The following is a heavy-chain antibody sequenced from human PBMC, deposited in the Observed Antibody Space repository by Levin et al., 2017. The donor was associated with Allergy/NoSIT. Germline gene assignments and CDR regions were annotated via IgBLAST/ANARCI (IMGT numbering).Heavy chain of an antibody. CDR3: AKVPLTGEWDYYYYMDG. V-gene: IGHV3-23*01. CDR2: ISGSGGST. Sequence: LSLTCAASGFTFSSYAMSWVRQAPGKGLEWVSAISGSGGSTYYADSVKGRFTISRDNSKNTLYLQMNSLRAEDTAVYYCAKVPLTGEWDYYYYMDGWGKGTTVTVSS. D-gene: IGHD7-27*01. CDR1: GFTFSSYA. J-gene: IGHJ6*03.